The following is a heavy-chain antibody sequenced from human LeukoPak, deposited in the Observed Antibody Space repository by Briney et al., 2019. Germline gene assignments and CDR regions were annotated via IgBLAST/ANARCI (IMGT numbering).Heavy chain of an antibody. D-gene: IGHD2-21*02. V-gene: IGHV4-59*04. J-gene: IGHJ4*02. Sequence: SETLSLTCTVSGGSISSHYWSWIRQPPGKGLEWIGYIYYSGSTYYNPSLKSRVTISVDTSKNKFSLKLSSVTAEDTAVYYCARDSTAYYFDYWGQGTLVTVSS. CDR3: ARDSTAYYFDY. CDR1: GGSISSHY. CDR2: IYYSGST.